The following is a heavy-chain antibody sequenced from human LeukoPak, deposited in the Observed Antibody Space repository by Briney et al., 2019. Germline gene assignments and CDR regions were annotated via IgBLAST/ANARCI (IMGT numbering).Heavy chain of an antibody. CDR2: ISGGGGTT. D-gene: IGHD6-6*01. CDR1: GFTFSSYA. CDR3: ANGPGTYSSSLYYYNYMDV. Sequence: GGSLRLSCAASGFTFSSYAMSWVRQAPGKGLEWVSTISGGGGTTYYADSVKGRFTISRDNSKNTLYLQVNSLRAEDTAVYYCANGPGTYSSSLYYYNYMDVWGKGTTVTVSS. J-gene: IGHJ6*03. V-gene: IGHV3-23*01.